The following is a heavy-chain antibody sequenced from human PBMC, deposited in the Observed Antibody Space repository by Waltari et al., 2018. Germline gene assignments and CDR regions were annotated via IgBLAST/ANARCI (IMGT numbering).Heavy chain of an antibody. CDR3: AKCIAAAGTGVFDY. CDR2: MSGNSGSI. V-gene: IGHV3-9*03. J-gene: IGHJ4*02. D-gene: IGHD6-13*01. Sequence: EVQLVESGGGLVQPGRSLRLSCAASGFTFDDYAMHWVRQAPGKGLEWVSGMSGNSGSIGYADSVKGRFTISRDNAKNSLYLQMNSLRAEDMALYYCAKCIAAAGTGVFDYWGQGTLVTVSS. CDR1: GFTFDDYA.